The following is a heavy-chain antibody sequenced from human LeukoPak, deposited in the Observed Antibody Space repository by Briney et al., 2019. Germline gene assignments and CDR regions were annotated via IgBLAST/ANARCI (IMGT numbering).Heavy chain of an antibody. V-gene: IGHV1-69*05. J-gene: IGHJ5*02. D-gene: IGHD1-7*01. CDR3: ARHNWNYGWFDP. Sequence: ASVKVSCKASGGTFSSYAICWVCEAPGQGLEWMGRIIPIFGAANYAQKCQGRVTITTDESTSTAYMELSSLRSEDTAVYYCARHNWNYGWFDPWGQGTLVTVSS. CDR2: IIPIFGAA. CDR1: GGTFSSYA.